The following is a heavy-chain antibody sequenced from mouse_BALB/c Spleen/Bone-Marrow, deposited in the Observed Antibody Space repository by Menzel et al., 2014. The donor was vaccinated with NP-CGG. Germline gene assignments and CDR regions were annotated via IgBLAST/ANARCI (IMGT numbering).Heavy chain of an antibody. CDR1: GFSLTSYG. CDR2: IWAGGST. CDR3: ARALYYYGSSYYTMDY. J-gene: IGHJ4*01. V-gene: IGHV2-9*02. D-gene: IGHD1-1*01. Sequence: VQRVESGPGLVAPSQSLSIACTVSGFSLTSYGVHWVRQPPGKGLEWLGAIWAGGSTDYNSALMSRLSISKDNSKSQVFLKMNSLQTDDTAMYYCARALYYYGSSYYTMDYWGRGTSVIVSS.